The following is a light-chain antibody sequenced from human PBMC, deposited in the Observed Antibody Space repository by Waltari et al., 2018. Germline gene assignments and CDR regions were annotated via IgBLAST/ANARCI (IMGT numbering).Light chain of an antibody. V-gene: IGKV1-5*03. CDR3: QQYNSYSWT. J-gene: IGKJ1*01. CDR2: KAS. Sequence: DIQMTQSPSTLAACVGDRVTITCRASQSISSWLAWFQQKPGKAPKLLIYKASSLESVVPSRFSGSVSRTEFTLTLSSLQPDDFATYYCQQYNSYSWTFGQGTKVEIK. CDR1: QSISSW.